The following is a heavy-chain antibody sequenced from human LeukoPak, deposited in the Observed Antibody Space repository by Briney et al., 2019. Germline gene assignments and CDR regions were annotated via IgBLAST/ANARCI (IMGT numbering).Heavy chain of an antibody. D-gene: IGHD4-17*01. CDR2: IKRDGSEK. CDR1: GFTFSSYW. CDR3: AREGVYGDYAWFDP. Sequence: GGSLRLSCAASGFTFSSYWMSWVRQAPGKGLEWVANIKRDGSEKYYVDSVKGRFTISRDNAKNSLYLQMNSLRAEDTAVYYCAREGVYGDYAWFDPWGQGTLVTVSS. J-gene: IGHJ5*02. V-gene: IGHV3-7*01.